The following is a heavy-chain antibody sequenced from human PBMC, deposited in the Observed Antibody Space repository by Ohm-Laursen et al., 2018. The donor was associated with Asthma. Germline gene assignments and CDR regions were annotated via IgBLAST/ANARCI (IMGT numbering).Heavy chain of an antibody. D-gene: IGHD3-10*01. J-gene: IGHJ4*02. CDR2: IIPIFGTA. Sequence: SSVKVSCKASGGTFSSYAISWVRQAPGQGLEWMGGIIPIFGTANYAQKFQGRVTITADESTSTAYMELSSLRSEDTAVYYCARGGTAGSVSYFDYWGQGTLVTVSS. CDR1: GGTFSSYA. V-gene: IGHV1-69*01. CDR3: ARGGTAGSVSYFDY.